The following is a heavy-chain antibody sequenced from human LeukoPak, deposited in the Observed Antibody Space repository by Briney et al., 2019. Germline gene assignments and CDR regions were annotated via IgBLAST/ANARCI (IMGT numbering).Heavy chain of an antibody. Sequence: SQTLSLTCTVSGGSISSGGYYWSWIRQHPGKGLEWIGYIYYSGSTYYNPSLKGRVTISVDTSKNQFSLKLSSVTAADTAVYYCARVLRFLEWYDAFDIWGQGTMVTVSS. CDR3: ARVLRFLEWYDAFDI. CDR2: IYYSGST. V-gene: IGHV4-31*03. CDR1: GGSISSGGYY. J-gene: IGHJ3*02. D-gene: IGHD3-3*01.